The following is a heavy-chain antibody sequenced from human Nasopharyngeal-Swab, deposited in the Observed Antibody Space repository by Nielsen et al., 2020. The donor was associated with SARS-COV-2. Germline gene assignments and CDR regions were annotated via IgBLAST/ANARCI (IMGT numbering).Heavy chain of an antibody. CDR3: ARDRAQGWFGEGSDY. Sequence: GESLKISCVVSGFTLSSNWMYWVRQAPGKGLVWVSRIDSAGSGTRYADSVKGRFTISRDNAKNSLYLQMNSLRAEDTAVYYCARDRAQGWFGEGSDYWGQGTLVTVSS. J-gene: IGHJ4*02. CDR2: IDSAGSGT. D-gene: IGHD3-10*01. CDR1: GFTLSSNW. V-gene: IGHV3-74*01.